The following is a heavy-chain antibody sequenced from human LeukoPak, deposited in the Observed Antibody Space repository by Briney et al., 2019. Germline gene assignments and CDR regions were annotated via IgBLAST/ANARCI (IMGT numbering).Heavy chain of an antibody. CDR3: ARDAAKANWYFDV. CDR1: GFTFSSFT. CDR2: ISSSSATL. Sequence: GGSLRLSCAASGFTFSSFTMNWVRQAPGKGLEWVSYISSSSATLYYADSVEGRFTISRDNAKNSLYLQMSSLRAEDTAVYYCARDAAKANWYFDVWGRGSLVTVSS. V-gene: IGHV3-48*04. J-gene: IGHJ2*01.